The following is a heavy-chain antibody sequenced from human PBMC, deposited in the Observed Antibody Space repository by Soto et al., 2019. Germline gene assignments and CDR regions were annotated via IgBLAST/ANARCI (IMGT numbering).Heavy chain of an antibody. CDR1: GFTFSSYS. J-gene: IGHJ4*02. Sequence: GSLRLSCASSGFTFSSYSMNWVRQAPGKGLEWVSFISSSSSTLLYADSVKGRFTVSRDNARNSLYLQMNSLRAEDSGVYYCARDRNDYDGGGYTNNFDFWGQGT. D-gene: IGHD3-22*01. CDR2: ISSSSSTL. V-gene: IGHV3-48*01. CDR3: ARDRNDYDGGGYTNNFDF.